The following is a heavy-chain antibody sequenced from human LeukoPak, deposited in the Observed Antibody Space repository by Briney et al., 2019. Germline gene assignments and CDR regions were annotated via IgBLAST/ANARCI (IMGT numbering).Heavy chain of an antibody. J-gene: IGHJ5*02. CDR3: AKDGGSGMGFDP. Sequence: PGGSLRLSCSASGLTFSSYAMTSVRQAPGKGLGWVSGIRAGGGSTYFADSVRARFTFFTDNSKNTLYLQMNSLRDEDAAIYYCAKDGGSGMGFDPWGQGTLVTVSS. CDR1: GLTFSSYA. D-gene: IGHD3-10*01. CDR2: IRAGGGST. V-gene: IGHV3-23*01.